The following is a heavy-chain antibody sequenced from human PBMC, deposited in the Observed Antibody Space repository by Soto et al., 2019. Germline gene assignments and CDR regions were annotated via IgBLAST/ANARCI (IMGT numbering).Heavy chain of an antibody. Sequence: EVQLLESGGGLVQPGGTLRLSCAASGFTFSSYAMSWVRQAPGKGLEWVSAISGSGGSTYYADSVKGRFTISRDNSKNTLYLQMNSLRAEDTAVYYCAKEDIVVVPAAVNYYYGMDVWGQGTTVTVSS. CDR2: ISGSGGST. V-gene: IGHV3-23*01. CDR1: GFTFSSYA. D-gene: IGHD2-2*01. CDR3: AKEDIVVVPAAVNYYYGMDV. J-gene: IGHJ6*02.